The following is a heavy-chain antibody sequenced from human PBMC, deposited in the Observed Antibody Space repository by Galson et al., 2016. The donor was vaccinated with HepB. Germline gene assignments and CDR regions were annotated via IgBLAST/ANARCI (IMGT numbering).Heavy chain of an antibody. J-gene: IGHJ6*02. CDR2: ISYDGSMN. V-gene: IGHV3-30-3*01. D-gene: IGHD2-2*01. CDR1: GFTFSNYA. Sequence: SLRLSCAASGFTFSNYAMHWVRQAPGKGLEWVAVISYDGSMNYYADSAKGRFTISRDNSKHPLYLQMNSLRAGDTAVYYCASLQYQLLSYYYYHMDVWGHGTTVTVSS. CDR3: ASLQYQLLSYYYYHMDV.